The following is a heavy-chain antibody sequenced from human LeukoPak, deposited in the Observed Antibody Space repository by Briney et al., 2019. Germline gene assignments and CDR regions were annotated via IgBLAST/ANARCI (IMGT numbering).Heavy chain of an antibody. CDR2: INPNSGGT. V-gene: IGHV1-2*02. D-gene: IGHD3-3*01. CDR3: ASTPLRFLEWWGFDP. J-gene: IGHJ5*02. CDR1: GYTFTGYY. Sequence: ASVKVSCKASGYTFTGYYMHWVRQAPGQGLEWMGWINPNSGGTNYAQKFQGRVTMTRDTSISTAYMELSRLRSDDTAVYYCASTPLRFLEWWGFDPWGQGTLDTVSS.